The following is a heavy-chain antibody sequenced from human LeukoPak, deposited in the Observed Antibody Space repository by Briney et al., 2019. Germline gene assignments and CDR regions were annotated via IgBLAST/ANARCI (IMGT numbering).Heavy chain of an antibody. Sequence: SETLSLTCAVYGGSFSGYYWSWIRQPPGKGLEWIGYIYYSGSTNYNPSLKSRVTISVDTSKNQFSLKLNSVTSADTAVCYCARTTEEYYGSGKFRKYYSHYYYMDVWGKGTTVTVSS. CDR1: GGSFSGYY. V-gene: IGHV4-59*01. D-gene: IGHD3-10*01. CDR2: IYYSGST. J-gene: IGHJ6*03. CDR3: ARTTEEYYGSGKFRKYYSHYYYMDV.